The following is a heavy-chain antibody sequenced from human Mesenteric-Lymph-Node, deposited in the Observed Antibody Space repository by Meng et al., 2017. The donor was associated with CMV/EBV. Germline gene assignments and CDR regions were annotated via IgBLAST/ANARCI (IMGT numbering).Heavy chain of an antibody. V-gene: IGHV3-11*04. CDR1: GFTFSDYY. CDR3: ARDGVYCTSTSCSETLDY. CDR2: IDKSGSTI. D-gene: IGHD2-2*01. J-gene: IGHJ4*02. Sequence: GGPLRLSFAASGFTFSDYYMTWIRQAPGKGLEWLSHIDKSGSTIYYADPVKGRFTISRDNAKNSLYLQMNSLRAEDTAVYYCARDGVYCTSTSCSETLDYWGQGTPVTVSS.